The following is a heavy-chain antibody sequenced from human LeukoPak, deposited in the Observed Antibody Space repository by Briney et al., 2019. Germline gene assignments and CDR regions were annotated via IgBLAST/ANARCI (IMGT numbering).Heavy chain of an antibody. CDR3: ARGAIFGVTPRGYGMDV. Sequence: GASVKVSCKASGYTFAIYDINWVRQAPGQGLEWVGWMNPNNGGTVYAQKFQDRVTMTRDTSTGTLYMELNSLKSEDTAVYYCARGAIFGVTPRGYGMDVWGQGTTVTVSS. CDR1: GYTFAIYD. J-gene: IGHJ6*02. CDR2: MNPNNGGT. V-gene: IGHV1-8*01. D-gene: IGHD3-3*01.